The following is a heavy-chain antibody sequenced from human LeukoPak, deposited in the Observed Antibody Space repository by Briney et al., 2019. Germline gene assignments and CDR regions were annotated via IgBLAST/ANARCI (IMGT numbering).Heavy chain of an antibody. Sequence: SETLSLTCAVYGGSFSGYYWSWIRQPPGKGLEWIGEINHSGSTNYNPSLKSQVTISVDTSKNQFSLKLSSVTAADTAVYYCARGVRPPRGWFDPWGQGTLVTVSS. J-gene: IGHJ5*02. D-gene: IGHD3-16*02. CDR1: GGSFSGYY. V-gene: IGHV4-34*01. CDR3: ARGVRPPRGWFDP. CDR2: INHSGST.